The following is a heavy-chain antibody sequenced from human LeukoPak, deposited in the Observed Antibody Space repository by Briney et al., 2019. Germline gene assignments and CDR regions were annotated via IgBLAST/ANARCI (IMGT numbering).Heavy chain of an antibody. Sequence: ASVKVSCKASGYSFTSHYMHWVRQAPGQGLEWMGVINPRGTATIYAEKFKGRIILTRDMSTTTDYMELSSLKSEDTAVYYCATPTPPSLALDVWGKGTTVTVSS. D-gene: IGHD3-16*02. CDR2: INPRGTAT. CDR1: GYSFTSHY. CDR3: ATPTPPSLALDV. V-gene: IGHV1-46*01. J-gene: IGHJ6*04.